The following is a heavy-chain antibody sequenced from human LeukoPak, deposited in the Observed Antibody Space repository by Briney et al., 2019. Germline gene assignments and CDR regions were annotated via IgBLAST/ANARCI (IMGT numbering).Heavy chain of an antibody. CDR2: ISSSSSTI. CDR3: ARDLPEYYDILTGYPFDY. Sequence: GGSPRLSCAASGFTFSSYSMNWVRQAPGKGLEWVSYISSSSSTIYYADSVKGRFTISRDNAKNSLYLQMNSLRDEDTAVYYCARDLPEYYDILTGYPFDYWGQGTLVTVSS. V-gene: IGHV3-48*02. J-gene: IGHJ4*02. D-gene: IGHD3-9*01. CDR1: GFTFSSYS.